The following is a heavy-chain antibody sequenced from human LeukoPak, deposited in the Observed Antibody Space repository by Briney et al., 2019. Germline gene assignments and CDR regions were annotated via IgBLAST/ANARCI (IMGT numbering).Heavy chain of an antibody. V-gene: IGHV4-34*01. CDR3: ARGYCSSTSCPDFDY. CDR1: GGSFSGYY. D-gene: IGHD2-2*01. J-gene: IGHJ4*02. CDR2: INHGEST. Sequence: SETLSLTCAVYGGSFSGYYWSWIRQPPGKGLEWVGEINHGESTNYNPSLTSRVTISVDTSKNQFSLKLSSVTAADTAVYYCARGYCSSTSCPDFDYWGQGILVTVSS.